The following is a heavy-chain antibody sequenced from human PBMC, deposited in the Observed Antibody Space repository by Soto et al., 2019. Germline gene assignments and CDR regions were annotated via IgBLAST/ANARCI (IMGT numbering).Heavy chain of an antibody. CDR1: GYTFTTYG. J-gene: IGHJ5*02. CDR3: ARDTNMGYCSGGSCSWFDP. V-gene: IGHV1-18*04. D-gene: IGHD2-15*01. Sequence: VASVKVSCKASGYTFTTYGVAWVRQAPGQGLEWLGWISGYTGKTNHTQKLQGRVTLTADTSTSTAYMELRSLRPDDTAVYYCARDTNMGYCSGGSCSWFDPWGQGTLVTVSS. CDR2: ISGYTGKT.